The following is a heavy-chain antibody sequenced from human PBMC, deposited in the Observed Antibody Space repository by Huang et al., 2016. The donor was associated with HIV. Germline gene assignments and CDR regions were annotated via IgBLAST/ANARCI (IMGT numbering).Heavy chain of an antibody. V-gene: IGHV1-18*04. CDR2: VSDYSGNI. D-gene: IGHD7-27*01. CDR3: SRGVPALGIRGRYYFDS. J-gene: IGHJ4*02. CDR1: GYTFVSYT. Sequence: QVHLVQSGAEVKKPGASVRVSCKTSGYTFVSYTIDWVRQAPGQGRDWIGRVSDYSGNIKYAQNFQVRVSMTTDRSTSTAYMELRSLRPDETAVYYCSRGVPALGIRGRYYFDSWGQGTLVTVSS.